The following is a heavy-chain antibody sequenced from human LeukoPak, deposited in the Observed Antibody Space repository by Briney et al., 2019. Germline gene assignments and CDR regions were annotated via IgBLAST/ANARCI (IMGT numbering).Heavy chain of an antibody. CDR1: GFTVSSNY. V-gene: IGHV3-66*01. Sequence: GGPLRLSCAASGFTVSSNYMSSVRQAPGKGLDWVSVIFSGRNTYYADSVKGRFTISTDNSKNTLDLQMNSMRAEDTAVYYCARTVPGYCSGGSCLGYWGQGTLVTVSS. CDR2: IFSGRNT. J-gene: IGHJ4*02. D-gene: IGHD2-15*01. CDR3: ARTVPGYCSGGSCLGY.